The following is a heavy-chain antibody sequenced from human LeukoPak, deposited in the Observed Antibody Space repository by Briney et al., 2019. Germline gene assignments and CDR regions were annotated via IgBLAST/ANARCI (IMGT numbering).Heavy chain of an antibody. CDR2: INHSGST. V-gene: IGHV4-34*01. Sequence: PSETLSLTCAVYGGSFSGYYWSWIRQPPGKGLEWIGEINHSGSTNYNPSLKSRVTISVDTSKNQFSLKLSSVTAADTAVYYCAGGPRHMVRGADYYYYYGMDVWGQGTTVTVSS. CDR3: AGGPRHMVRGADYYYYYGMDV. D-gene: IGHD3-10*01. CDR1: GGSFSGYY. J-gene: IGHJ6*02.